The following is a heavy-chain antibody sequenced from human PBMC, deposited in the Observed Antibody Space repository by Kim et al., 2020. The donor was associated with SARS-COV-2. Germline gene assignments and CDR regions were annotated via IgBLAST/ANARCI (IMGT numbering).Heavy chain of an antibody. V-gene: IGHV4-31*03. CDR2: IYYSGST. J-gene: IGHJ5*02. CDR1: GGSISSGGYY. D-gene: IGHD3-22*01. CDR3: ARNIGITMIVVVTGWFDP. Sequence: SETLSLTCTVSGGSISSGGYYWSWIRQHPGKGMEWIGYIYYSGSTYYNPSLKSRVTISVHTSKNQFSLKLSSVTAADTAMYYCARNIGITMIVVVTGWFDPWGQGTLVTVSS.